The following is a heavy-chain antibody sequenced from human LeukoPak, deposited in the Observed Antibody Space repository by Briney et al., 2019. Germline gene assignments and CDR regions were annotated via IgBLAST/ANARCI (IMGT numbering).Heavy chain of an antibody. J-gene: IGHJ4*02. CDR3: AKVETAAAATLRGFDY. CDR2: IGGSGGST. Sequence: GSLRLSCAASGFTFSSYAMSWVRQAPGKGLEWVSSIGGSGGSTYYADSVKGRFSISRDNSKNTLYLQMNSLRAEDTAVYYCAKVETAAAATLRGFDYWGQGTLVTVSS. V-gene: IGHV3-23*01. CDR1: GFTFSSYA. D-gene: IGHD6-13*01.